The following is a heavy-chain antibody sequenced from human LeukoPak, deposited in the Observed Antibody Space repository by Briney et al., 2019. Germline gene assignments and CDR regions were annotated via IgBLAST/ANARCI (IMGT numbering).Heavy chain of an antibody. CDR2: INHSGST. J-gene: IGHJ5*02. CDR3: AWKNYDFWSGYPNWFDP. D-gene: IGHD3-3*01. CDR1: GGSFSGYY. V-gene: IGHV4-34*01. Sequence: SETLSLACAVYGGSFSGYYWSWIRQPPGKGLEWIGEINHSGSTNYNPSLKSRVTLSVDTSKKQFSLKLSSVTAADTAVYYCAWKNYDFWSGYPNWFDPWGQGTLVTVSS.